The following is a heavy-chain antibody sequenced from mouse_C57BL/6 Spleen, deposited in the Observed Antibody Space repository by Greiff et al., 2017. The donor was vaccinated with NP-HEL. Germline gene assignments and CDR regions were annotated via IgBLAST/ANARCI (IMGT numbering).Heavy chain of an antibody. V-gene: IGHV6-6*01. Sequence: DVMLVESGGGLVQPGGSMKLSCAASGFTFSDAWMDWVRQSPEKGLEWVAEIRNKANNHATYYAESVKGRFTISRDASKSSVYLQMNSLRAEDTGIYYCTRGGWDEGGFDYWGQGTTLTVSS. J-gene: IGHJ2*01. D-gene: IGHD4-1*01. CDR1: GFTFSDAW. CDR3: TRGGWDEGGFDY. CDR2: IRNKANNHAT.